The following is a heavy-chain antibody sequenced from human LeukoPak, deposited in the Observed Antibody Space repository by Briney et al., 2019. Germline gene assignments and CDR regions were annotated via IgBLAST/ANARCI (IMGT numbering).Heavy chain of an antibody. CDR1: GGSISNYY. J-gene: IGHJ5*02. V-gene: IGHV4-59*08. CDR3: ARYSSSVLATGGTSRWFDP. CDR2: IYSSGST. Sequence: SETLSLTCTVSGGSISNYYWSWIRQPPGKGLEWIGYIYSSGSTIYNPSLKSRVTISVDTSKNQFSLRLSSVTAADTAVYYCARYSSSVLATGGTSRWFDPWGQGTLVTVSS. D-gene: IGHD6-13*01.